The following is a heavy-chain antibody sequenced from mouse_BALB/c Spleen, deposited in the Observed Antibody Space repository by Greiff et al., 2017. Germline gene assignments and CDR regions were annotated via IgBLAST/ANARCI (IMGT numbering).Heavy chain of an antibody. J-gene: IGHJ4*01. CDR3: ARALLRPYAMDY. Sequence: EVQLQESGPGLVKPSQSLSLTCTVTGYSITSDYAWNWIRQFPGNKLWWMGYISYSGSTSYNPSLKSRISITRDTSKNQFFLQLNSVTTEDTATYYCARALLRPYAMDYGGQGTSVTVSS. V-gene: IGHV3-2*02. D-gene: IGHD1-2*01. CDR2: ISYSGST. CDR1: GYSITSDYA.